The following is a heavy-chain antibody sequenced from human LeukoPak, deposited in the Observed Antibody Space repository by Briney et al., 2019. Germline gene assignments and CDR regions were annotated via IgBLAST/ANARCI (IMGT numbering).Heavy chain of an antibody. D-gene: IGHD6-13*01. J-gene: IGHJ2*01. CDR1: GGSLSSYY. CDR3: ARVYYSSSYDYWYFDL. CDR2: IYTSGST. Sequence: SETLSLTCTVSGGSLSSYYWSWIRQPAGKGLEWIGRIYTSGSTNYNPSLKSRVTMSVDTSKNQFSLKLSSVTAADTAVYYCARVYYSSSYDYWYFDLWGRGTLVTVSS. V-gene: IGHV4-4*07.